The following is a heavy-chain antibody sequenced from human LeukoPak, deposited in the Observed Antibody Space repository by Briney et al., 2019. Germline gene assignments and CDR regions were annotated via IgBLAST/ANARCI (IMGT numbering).Heavy chain of an antibody. CDR3: ARGFAYYDFWSGYYSLAAFDI. V-gene: IGHV3-7*04. CDR2: IKQDGSEK. CDR1: GFTFSSYW. D-gene: IGHD3-3*01. J-gene: IGHJ3*02. Sequence: AGGSLRLSCAASGFTFSSYWMSWVRQAPGKGLEWVANIKQDGSEKYYVDSVKGRFTISRANAKNSLYLQMNSLRAEDTAVYYCARGFAYYDFWSGYYSLAAFDIWGQGTMVTVSS.